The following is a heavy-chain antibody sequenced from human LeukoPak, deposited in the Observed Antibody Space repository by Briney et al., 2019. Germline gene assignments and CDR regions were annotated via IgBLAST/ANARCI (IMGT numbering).Heavy chain of an antibody. V-gene: IGHV3-23*01. CDR3: AMPAPIVGATAGFDY. J-gene: IGHJ4*02. Sequence: GGSLRLSCAASGFTFSSYAMSWVRQAPGKGLEWVSAISGSGGITYYADSVKGRFTISRDNSKNPLYLQMNSLRAEDTAVYYCAMPAPIVGATAGFDYWGQGTLVTVSS. CDR1: GFTFSSYA. D-gene: IGHD1-26*01. CDR2: ISGSGGIT.